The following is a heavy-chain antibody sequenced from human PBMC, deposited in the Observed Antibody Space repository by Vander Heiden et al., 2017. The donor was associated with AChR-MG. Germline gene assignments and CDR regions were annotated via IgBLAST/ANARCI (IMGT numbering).Heavy chain of an antibody. CDR3: AREGALRQLDWSRDS. Sequence: QVQLQESGPGLVQPSQTLSLTCTVSGGSISRGRYLWTWIRQPAGKGLGWIGRMFNTSGNTYYNPSLKSRVTISIDTSRNQFSLGLTSVTAADTAVYYCAREGALRQLDWSRDSWGRGTRGTVSS. CDR2: MFNTSGNT. J-gene: IGHJ4*02. V-gene: IGHV4-61*02. CDR1: GGSISRGRYL. D-gene: IGHD3-9*01.